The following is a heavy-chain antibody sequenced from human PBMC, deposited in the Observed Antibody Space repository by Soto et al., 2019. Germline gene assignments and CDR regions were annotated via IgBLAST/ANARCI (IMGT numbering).Heavy chain of an antibody. V-gene: IGHV3-23*01. CDR2: ISGSGGST. CDR3: AKRIAAAGIGWFDP. CDR1: GFTFSSYA. D-gene: IGHD6-13*01. Sequence: GGSLRLSCAASGFTFSSYAMSWVRQAPGKGLGWVSAISGSGGSTYYADSVKGRFTISRDNSKNTLYLQMNSLRAEDTAVYYCAKRIAAAGIGWFDPWGQGTLVTVSS. J-gene: IGHJ5*02.